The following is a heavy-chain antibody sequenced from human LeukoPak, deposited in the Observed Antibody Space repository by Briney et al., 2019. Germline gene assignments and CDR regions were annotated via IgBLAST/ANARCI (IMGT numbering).Heavy chain of an antibody. CDR3: ATDLNYYGNDAFDI. J-gene: IGHJ3*02. D-gene: IGHD1-26*01. Sequence: ASVKVSCKASGYTFTNYYMHWVRQAPGQGLEWMGLINPGGGNTNYAQNFQGRVTMTRDTSTSTAYMELSSLRSEDTAVYYCATDLNYYGNDAFDIWGQGTMVTVSS. CDR1: GYTFTNYY. CDR2: INPGGGNT. V-gene: IGHV1-46*01.